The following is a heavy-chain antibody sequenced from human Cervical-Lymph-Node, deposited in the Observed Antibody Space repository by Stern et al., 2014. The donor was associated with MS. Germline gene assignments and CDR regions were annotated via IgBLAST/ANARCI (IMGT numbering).Heavy chain of an antibody. J-gene: IGHJ4*02. V-gene: IGHV3-9*01. D-gene: IGHD1-7*01. CDR3: AKGLLAGTTPFVDY. CDR1: GFTFDDYA. Sequence: EVQLEESGGGLVQPGRSLRLSCAASGFTFDDYAMHWVRQAPGKGLEWVSGISWNSDKIGYADSVKGRFTISRDNAKNSLFLQMNSLRAEDTALYYCAKGLLAGTTPFVDYWGQGTLVTVSS. CDR2: ISWNSDKI.